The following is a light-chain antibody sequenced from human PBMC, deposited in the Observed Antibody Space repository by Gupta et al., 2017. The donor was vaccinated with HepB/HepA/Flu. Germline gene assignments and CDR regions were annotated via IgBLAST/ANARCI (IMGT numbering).Light chain of an antibody. CDR3: AAWDDSLNCPV. V-gene: IGLV1-44*01. CDR2: SND. Sequence: QSVLTQPPSTSGTPGQRVAISCSGSSPNIGSNAVDWYQQLPGTAPQLLIYSNDVRPSGVPGRFSGSKSGTSASLAISGLQSEDGADYYCAAWDDSLNCPVFGGGTKLT. J-gene: IGLJ2*01. CDR1: SPNIGSNA.